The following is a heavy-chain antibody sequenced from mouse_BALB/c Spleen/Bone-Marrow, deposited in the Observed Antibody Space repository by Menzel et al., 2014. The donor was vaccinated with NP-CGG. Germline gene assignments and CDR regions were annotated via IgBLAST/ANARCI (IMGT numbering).Heavy chain of an antibody. CDR1: GYTFTSYW. Sequence: LQQSGSELVRPGASVKLSCKASGYTFTSYWMHWVRQRPGQGLEWIGNIYPGSGSTNYDEKFKSKATLTVDTSSSPAITQLSSLTSEDSAVYYCRSYDYAMDYWGQGTSVTVSS. J-gene: IGHJ4*01. D-gene: IGHD1-1*01. V-gene: IGHV1S22*01. CDR2: IYPGSGST. CDR3: RSYDYAMDY.